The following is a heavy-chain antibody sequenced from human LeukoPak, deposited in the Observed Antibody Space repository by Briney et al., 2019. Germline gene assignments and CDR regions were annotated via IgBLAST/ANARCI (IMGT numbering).Heavy chain of an antibody. CDR2: IYYSGST. D-gene: IGHD3-10*01. CDR1: GGSISSYY. Sequence: PSETLSLTCTVSGGSISSYYWSWIRQPPGKGLEWIGYIYYSGSTNYNPSLKSRVTISVDTSKNQFSLKLSSVTAADTAVYYCARIGFGSSPLDYWGQGTLVTVSS. CDR3: ARIGFGSSPLDY. J-gene: IGHJ4*02. V-gene: IGHV4-59*01.